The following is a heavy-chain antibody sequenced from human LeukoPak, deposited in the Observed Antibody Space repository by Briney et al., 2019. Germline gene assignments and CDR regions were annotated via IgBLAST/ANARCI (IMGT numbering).Heavy chain of an antibody. J-gene: IGHJ4*02. CDR2: IYYSGGT. Sequence: SETLSLTCSVSGGSISSYYWSWIRQPPGKGLEWIAYIYYSGGTNYNPSLKSRVTVSADTSKKQFSLKLSSVTAADTAVYYCARGRNYYDSSGYPFWGQGTLVTVSS. CDR3: ARGRNYYDSSGYPF. V-gene: IGHV4-59*12. D-gene: IGHD3-22*01. CDR1: GGSISSYY.